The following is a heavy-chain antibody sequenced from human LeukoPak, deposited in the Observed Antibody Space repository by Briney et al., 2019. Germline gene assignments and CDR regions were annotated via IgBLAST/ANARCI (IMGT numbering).Heavy chain of an antibody. CDR2: ISSSSSYI. CDR1: GFTFSSYS. J-gene: IGHJ5*02. CDR3: ATPPNWFDP. Sequence: PGGSLRLSCAASGFTFSSYSMNWVRQAPGKGLEWVSSISSSSSYIYYADSVEGRFTISRDNAKNSLYLQMNSLRAEDTAVYYCATPPNWFDPWGQGTLVTVSS. V-gene: IGHV3-21*01.